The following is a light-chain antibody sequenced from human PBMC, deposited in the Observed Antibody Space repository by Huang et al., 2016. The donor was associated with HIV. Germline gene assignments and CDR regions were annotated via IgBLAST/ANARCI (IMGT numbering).Light chain of an antibody. CDR3: QQVANYPFT. Sequence: IQLTQSPSSLSASVGDRVTPTCRASQDINNFLAWFQRKPGKVPELLIYSASTLQSGVPPRFSGSGSGTNFTLIISSLQAEDFAVYYCQQVANYPFTFGPGTNVDVK. CDR2: SAS. V-gene: IGKV1-9*01. CDR1: QDINNF. J-gene: IGKJ3*01.